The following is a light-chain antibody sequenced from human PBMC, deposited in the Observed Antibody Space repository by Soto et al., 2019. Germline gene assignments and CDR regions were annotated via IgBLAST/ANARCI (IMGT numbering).Light chain of an antibody. J-gene: IGKJ1*01. CDR1: QSVITS. V-gene: IGKV1-5*03. CDR3: QQYNTYSRT. Sequence: DIPMTQSPSTLSASVGDRVTITCRASQSVITSLAWYQHKPGKAPKLLIYRASTLESGVPSRFSGSGSGTEFTLTISSLQPDDFATYYCQQYNTYSRTFGQGTKVEI. CDR2: RAS.